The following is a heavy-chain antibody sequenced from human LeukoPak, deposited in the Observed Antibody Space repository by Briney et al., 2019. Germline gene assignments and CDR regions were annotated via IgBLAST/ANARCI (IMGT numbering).Heavy chain of an antibody. Sequence: GGSLRLSCAASGFTFSSYSMNWVRPAPGEGRGWGSSIISSSRYIYYADSVKGRFTISRDNAKNSLYLKMNSLKAGDTAVYYCAKESSSWGSWFDPWGQGTLVTVSS. CDR3: AKESSSWGSWFDP. D-gene: IGHD6-13*01. V-gene: IGHV3-21*01. CDR2: IISSSRYI. CDR1: GFTFSSYS. J-gene: IGHJ5*02.